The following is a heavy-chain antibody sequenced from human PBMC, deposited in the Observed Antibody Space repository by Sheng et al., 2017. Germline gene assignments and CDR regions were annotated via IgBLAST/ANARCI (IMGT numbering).Heavy chain of an antibody. J-gene: IGHJ6*02. Sequence: QVQLVESGGGVVQPGRSLRLSCAASGFTFSSYAMHWVRQAPGKGLEWVAVISYDGSNKYYADSVKGRFTISRDNSKNTLYLQMNSLRAEDTAVYYCARVVSYRPNYYYYGMDVWGQGTTVTVSS. D-gene: IGHD3-16*01. V-gene: IGHV3-30*04. CDR2: ISYDGSNK. CDR1: GFTFSSYA. CDR3: ARVVSYRPNYYYYGMDV.